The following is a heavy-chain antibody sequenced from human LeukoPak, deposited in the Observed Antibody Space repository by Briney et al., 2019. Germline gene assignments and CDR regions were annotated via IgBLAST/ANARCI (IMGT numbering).Heavy chain of an antibody. J-gene: IGHJ4*02. V-gene: IGHV1-46*01. CDR1: GYTFTSYY. Sequence: GASVKVSCKASGYTFTSYYMHWVRQAPGQGLEWMGIINPSGGSTSYAQKFQGRVTMTRDTSTSTVYMELSSLRSEDTAVHYCARDSGYDLDSSSWYSGALDYWGQGTLVTVSS. CDR2: INPSGGST. CDR3: ARDSGYDLDSSSWYSGALDY. D-gene: IGHD6-13*01.